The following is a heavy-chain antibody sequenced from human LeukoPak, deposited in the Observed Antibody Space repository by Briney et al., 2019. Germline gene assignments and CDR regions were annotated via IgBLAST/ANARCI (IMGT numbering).Heavy chain of an antibody. CDR1: GGSISSYY. V-gene: IGHV4-59*01. CDR3: ARTQSGQLYYYYMDV. D-gene: IGHD3-10*01. CDR2: IYYSGST. J-gene: IGHJ6*03. Sequence: PSETLSLTCTVSGGSISSYYWSWIWQPPGKGLEWIGYIYYSGSTNYNPSLKSRVTISVDTSKNQFSLKLSSVTAADTAVYYCARTQSGQLYYYYMDVWGKGTTVTVSS.